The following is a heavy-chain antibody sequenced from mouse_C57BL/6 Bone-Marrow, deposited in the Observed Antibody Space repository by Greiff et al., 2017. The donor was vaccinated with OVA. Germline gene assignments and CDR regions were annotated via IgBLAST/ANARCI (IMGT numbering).Heavy chain of an antibody. J-gene: IGHJ4*01. V-gene: IGHV1-15*01. D-gene: IGHD2-4*01. CDR2: IDPETGGT. Sequence: QVQLQQSGAELVRPGASVTLSCKASGYTFTDYEMHWVKQTPVHGLEWIGAIDPETGGTAYNQKFKGKAILTADKASSTAYMELRSLTSEDSAVYYCTRYYDYGRYAMDYWGQGTSVTVSS. CDR1: GYTFTDYE. CDR3: TRYYDYGRYAMDY.